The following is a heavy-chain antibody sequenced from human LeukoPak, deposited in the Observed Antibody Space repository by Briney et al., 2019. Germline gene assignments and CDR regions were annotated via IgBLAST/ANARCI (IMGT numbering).Heavy chain of an antibody. CDR3: VRQQTSHGNFDY. CDR2: IGTAGDT. D-gene: IGHD1-26*01. Sequence: GGSLRLSCATSGFTFSNHAMHWVRQATGKGLEWVSAIGTAGDTFYPGSAKGRFTISRENAKNSLSLQINSLKAEDTAVYYCVRQQTSHGNFDYWGQGTLVTVSS. J-gene: IGHJ4*02. CDR1: GFTFSNHA. V-gene: IGHV3-13*01.